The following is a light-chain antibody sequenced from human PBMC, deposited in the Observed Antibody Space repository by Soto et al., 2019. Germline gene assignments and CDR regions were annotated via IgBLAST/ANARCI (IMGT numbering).Light chain of an antibody. V-gene: IGLV1-40*01. J-gene: IGLJ3*02. CDR1: TSNLGAGYD. Sequence: QSVLTQPPSVSGAPGQRVTLSCTGNTSNLGAGYDVHWYQQLPGAAPKLVIFGNRNRPSGVPERFSGSKSGTSTSLAITGLQAEDEADYYCQAYDYTLTASVFGGGTKLTVL. CDR3: QAYDYTLTASV. CDR2: GNR.